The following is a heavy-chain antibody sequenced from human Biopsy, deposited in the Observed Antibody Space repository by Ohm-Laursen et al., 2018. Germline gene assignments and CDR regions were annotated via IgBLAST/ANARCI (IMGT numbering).Heavy chain of an antibody. J-gene: IGHJ6*02. V-gene: IGHV3-11*01. CDR2: ISARDGVV. CDR1: GLIFSDYY. D-gene: IGHD3-10*01. CDR3: AKVRKGFGESGSQYNSDMDV. Sequence: SLRLSCAASGLIFSDYYMSWIRQAPGKGLERIAYISARDGVVYYADSVKGRFTISRDNAKNSLYLQMNSLRAEDTAFYYCAKVRKGFGESGSQYNSDMDVWGQGTTVTVSS.